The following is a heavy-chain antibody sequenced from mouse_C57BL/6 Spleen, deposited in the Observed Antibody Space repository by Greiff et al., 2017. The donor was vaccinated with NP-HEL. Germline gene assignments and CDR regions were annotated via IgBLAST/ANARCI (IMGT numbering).Heavy chain of an antibody. D-gene: IGHD1-1*01. Sequence: QVQLQQSGAELVMPGASVQLSCKASGYTFTSYWMHWVKQRPGQGLEWIGEIDPSDSYTNYNQKFKGKSTLTVDKSSSIAYMQLSSLTSEDSAVYYGARYYGSSPWYFDVWGTGTTVTVSS. J-gene: IGHJ1*03. CDR3: ARYYGSSPWYFDV. CDR1: GYTFTSYW. CDR2: IDPSDSYT. V-gene: IGHV1-69*01.